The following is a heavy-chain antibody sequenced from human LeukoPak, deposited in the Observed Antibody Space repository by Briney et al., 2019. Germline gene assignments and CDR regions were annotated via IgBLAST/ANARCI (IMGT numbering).Heavy chain of an antibody. Sequence: GASVKVSCKASGHTFTSYGISWVRQAPGQGLEWMGWISAYNGNTNYAQKLQGRVTMTTDTSTSTAYMELRSLRSDDTAVYYCARGDCSSTSCYYSVDYWGQGTLVTVSS. D-gene: IGHD2-2*01. CDR1: GHTFTSYG. J-gene: IGHJ4*02. CDR2: ISAYNGNT. CDR3: ARGDCSSTSCYYSVDY. V-gene: IGHV1-18*01.